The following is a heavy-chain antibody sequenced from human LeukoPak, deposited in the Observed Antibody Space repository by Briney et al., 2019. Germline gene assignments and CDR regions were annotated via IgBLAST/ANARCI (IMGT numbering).Heavy chain of an antibody. V-gene: IGHV3-30*02. D-gene: IGHD3-22*01. CDR2: IQYDGSNE. CDR1: GFTFSSYG. CDR3: ARDTYDSSTPYYFDY. J-gene: IGHJ4*02. Sequence: GGSLRLSCTAAGFTFSSYGMHWVRQAPGKGLEWVAYIQYDGSNEQYADSVKGRFTISRDNSKNTLYLQMNSLRAEDTAVYYCARDTYDSSTPYYFDYWGQGTLVTVSS.